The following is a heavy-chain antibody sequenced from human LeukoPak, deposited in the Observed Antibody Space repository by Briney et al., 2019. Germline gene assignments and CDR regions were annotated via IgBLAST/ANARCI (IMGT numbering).Heavy chain of an antibody. CDR2: INTNTGNP. CDR1: GYTFTSYA. CDR3: ARDDDYGSGSYFLGGVY. Sequence: ASVKVSCKASGYTFTSYAMNWVRQAPGQGLEWMGWINTNTGNPTYAQGFTGRFVFSLDTSVSTAYLQISSLKAEDTAVYYCARDDDYGSGSYFLGGVYWGQGTLVTVSS. V-gene: IGHV7-4-1*02. J-gene: IGHJ4*02. D-gene: IGHD3-10*01.